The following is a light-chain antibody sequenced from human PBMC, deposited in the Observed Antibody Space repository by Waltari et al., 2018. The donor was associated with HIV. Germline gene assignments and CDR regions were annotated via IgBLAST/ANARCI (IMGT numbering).Light chain of an antibody. J-gene: IGLJ2*01. Sequence: SDVLTQPPSVSVAPGQTARIPCGGNSIGSKSVHWYQQRPGQAPVLVVYDNGGRPSGIPERFSGSKSGNTATLTISRVEAGDEADFYCQVWDSSSDHPRVEFGGGTKVTVL. CDR1: SIGSKS. CDR3: QVWDSSSDHPRVE. CDR2: DNG. V-gene: IGLV3-21*02.